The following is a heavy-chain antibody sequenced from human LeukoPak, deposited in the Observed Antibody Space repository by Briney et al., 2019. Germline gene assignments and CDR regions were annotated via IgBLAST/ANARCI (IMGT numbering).Heavy chain of an antibody. J-gene: IGHJ6*04. CDR3: ARDPLTANEFSLDV. CDR2: ISSSGSFI. CDR1: GFSFSNYN. Sequence: SGGSLRLSCAASGFSFSNYNMNWVRQAPGQGLEWVSSISSSGSFIYSADSVKGRFTISRDNATNSLSLPKHSLRAEAAAVYYCARDPLTANEFSLDVWGKGTTVTVSS. V-gene: IGHV3-21*01. D-gene: IGHD1-1*01.